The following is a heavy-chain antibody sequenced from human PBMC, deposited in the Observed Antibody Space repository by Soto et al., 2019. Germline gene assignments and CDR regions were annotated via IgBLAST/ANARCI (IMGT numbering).Heavy chain of an antibody. V-gene: IGHV4-31*03. Sequence: QVQLQESGPGLVKPSQTLSLTCTVSGGSISSGGYYWSWIRQHPGKGLEWIGYIYYSGSTYYNPSLKRRVTISVDTSKNQFSLKLSSVTAADTAVYYCARTPVNIVVVVFDYWGQGTLVTVSS. CDR1: GGSISSGGYY. CDR3: ARTPVNIVVVVFDY. CDR2: IYYSGST. D-gene: IGHD2-15*01. J-gene: IGHJ4*02.